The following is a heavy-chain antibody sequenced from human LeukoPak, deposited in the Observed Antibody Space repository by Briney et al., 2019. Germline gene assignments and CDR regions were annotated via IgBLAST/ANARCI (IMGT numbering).Heavy chain of an antibody. Sequence: SETLSLTCTVSGYSISSGYYWGWIRQPPGKGLEWIGDVNHSGSTNYNPSLKSRVTISVDTSKNQFSLKLSSVTAADTAVYYCATRVVTADQYAFDIWGQGTMVTVSS. CDR1: GYSISSGYY. CDR3: ATRVVTADQYAFDI. V-gene: IGHV4-38-2*02. CDR2: VNHSGST. D-gene: IGHD2-21*02. J-gene: IGHJ3*02.